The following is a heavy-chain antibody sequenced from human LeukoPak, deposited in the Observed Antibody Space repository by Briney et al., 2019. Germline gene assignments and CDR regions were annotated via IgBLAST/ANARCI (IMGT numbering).Heavy chain of an antibody. Sequence: GGSLRLSCAASGFTFSSYGMHWVRRAPGKGLEWVAVISYDGSNKYYADSVKGRFTISRDNSKNTLYLQMNSLRAEDTAVYYCTSVDYWGQGTLVTVSS. CDR1: GFTFSSYG. V-gene: IGHV3-30*03. CDR2: ISYDGSNK. J-gene: IGHJ4*02. CDR3: TSVDY.